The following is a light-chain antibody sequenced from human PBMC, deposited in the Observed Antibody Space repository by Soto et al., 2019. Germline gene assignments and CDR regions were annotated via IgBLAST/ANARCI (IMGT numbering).Light chain of an antibody. CDR1: SSDIGDYNY. CDR2: DVS. Sequence: QSALTQPASVSGSPGQSITISCTGTSSDIGDYNYVSWYQQRPGKAPKLIIYDVSNRPSGVSNRFSGSKSGSTASLTISGLQAEDDADYYCSSYASSSTIYVFGTATKLTVL. V-gene: IGLV2-14*01. CDR3: SSYASSSTIYV. J-gene: IGLJ1*01.